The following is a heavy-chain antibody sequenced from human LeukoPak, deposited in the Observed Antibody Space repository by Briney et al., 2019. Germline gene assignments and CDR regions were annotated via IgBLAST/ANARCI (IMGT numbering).Heavy chain of an antibody. Sequence: SETLSLTCTVSGGSISSTNYYWGRIRQPPGKGLDWIGNIYYSGSTYYNPYRKSRVTISVDTYKNQFSLKLSSVSAADTAVYYCARVDYYDRSGYGGTDYWGEGTLVTVSS. J-gene: IGHJ4*02. D-gene: IGHD3-22*01. V-gene: IGHV4-39*07. CDR3: ARVDYYDRSGYGGTDY. CDR2: IYYSGST. CDR1: GGSISSTNYY.